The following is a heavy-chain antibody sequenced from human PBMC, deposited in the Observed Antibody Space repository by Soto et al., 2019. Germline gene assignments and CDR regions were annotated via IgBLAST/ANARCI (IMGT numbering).Heavy chain of an antibody. D-gene: IGHD4-17*01. CDR2: INHSGSP. CDR1: GGSFSGYY. V-gene: IGHV4-34*02. J-gene: IGHJ3*02. Sequence: QLHLQQRGAGLLKPSETLSLICDVYGGSFSGYYWGWIRQPPGKGLGWIVEINHSGSPNYNPSLQSRISVSVDTSKTHFSPNLSSVTAADTAVYYCWTFPPEGRTATSRGDDAVDIWGQGTLVTVSS. CDR3: WTFPPEGRTATSRGDDAVDI.